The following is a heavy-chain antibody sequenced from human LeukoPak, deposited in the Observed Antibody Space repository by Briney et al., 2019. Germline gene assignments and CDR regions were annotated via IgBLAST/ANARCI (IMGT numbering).Heavy chain of an antibody. CDR3: ARLPSYTVTPRTGFDP. J-gene: IGHJ5*02. V-gene: IGHV4-59*08. Sequence: PSETLSLTCTVSGGSITSYYWSWIRQPPGKGLEWIGYIFYSGSTNYNPSLKSRVSISVDTSKNQFSLKLSSVTAAGTAVYYCARLPSYTVTPRTGFDPWGQGTLVTVSS. CDR2: IFYSGST. CDR1: GGSITSYY. D-gene: IGHD4-11*01.